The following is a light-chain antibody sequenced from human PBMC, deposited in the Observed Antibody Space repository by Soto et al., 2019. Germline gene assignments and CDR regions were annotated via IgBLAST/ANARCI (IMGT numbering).Light chain of an antibody. Sequence: EIVLTQSPGTLSLSPGERATLSCRASQSVSSSYLAWYQQKPGQAPRLLIYGASSRATGIPDRFSGSGSGTDFTLTICRLEPEDFAVYYCQEYGSSPITFGQGTGLEIK. CDR1: QSVSSSY. CDR2: GAS. V-gene: IGKV3-20*01. CDR3: QEYGSSPIT. J-gene: IGKJ5*01.